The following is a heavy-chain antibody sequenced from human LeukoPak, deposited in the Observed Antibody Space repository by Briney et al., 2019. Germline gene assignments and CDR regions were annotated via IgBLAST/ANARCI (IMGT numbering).Heavy chain of an antibody. CDR1: GFTFSSYG. V-gene: IGHV3-30*02. CDR2: IRYDGSNK. D-gene: IGHD3-10*01. Sequence: GGSLRLSCAASGFTFSSYGMHWVRQAPGKGLEWVAFIRYDGSNKYYADSVKGRFTISRDNSKNTLYLQMNSLRAGDTAVYYCAKEPAITMVRGVSDYWGRGTLVAVSS. J-gene: IGHJ4*02. CDR3: AKEPAITMVRGVSDY.